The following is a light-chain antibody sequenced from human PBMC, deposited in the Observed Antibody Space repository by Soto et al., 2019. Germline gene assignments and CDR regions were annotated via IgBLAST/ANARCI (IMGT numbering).Light chain of an antibody. CDR1: NSNIGSDYG. J-gene: IGLJ1*01. CDR3: QSYARSLRACV. CDR2: GNS. V-gene: IGLV1-40*01. Sequence: QSVLTQPPSVSGAPGQRVTISCTGTNSNIGSDYGVHWYQQFPGTAPKLLIYGNSNRPSGVPDRFSGSKSGTSASLAITGLQAEDEADYYCQSYARSLRACVFGNGTKLTVL.